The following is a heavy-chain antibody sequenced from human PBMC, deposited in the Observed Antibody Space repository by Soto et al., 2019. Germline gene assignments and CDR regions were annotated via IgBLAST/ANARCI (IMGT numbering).Heavy chain of an antibody. Sequence: TLSLTCTVSGGSISSYYWSWIRQPPGKGLEWIGYIYYSGSTNYNPSLKSRVTISVDTSKNQFSLKLSSVTAADTAVYYCASSRYCSGGSCYSDDAFDIWGQGTMVTVSS. D-gene: IGHD2-15*01. CDR3: ASSRYCSGGSCYSDDAFDI. J-gene: IGHJ3*02. CDR2: IYYSGST. CDR1: GGSISSYY. V-gene: IGHV4-59*01.